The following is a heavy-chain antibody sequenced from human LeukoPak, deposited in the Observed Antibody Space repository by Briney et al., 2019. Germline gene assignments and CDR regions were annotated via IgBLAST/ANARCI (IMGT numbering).Heavy chain of an antibody. D-gene: IGHD3-10*01. V-gene: IGHV4-4*07. J-gene: IGHJ4*02. Sequence: PSETLSLTCTVSGGSISSYCWSWIGQPAGKGLEWIGRIYTSGSTNYNPSLKSRVTMSVDTSKKQFSLRLTSVTAADTAVYYCAAVPESYYSVYYFNYWGQGTLVTVSS. CDR1: GGSISSYC. CDR2: IYTSGST. CDR3: AAVPESYYSVYYFNY.